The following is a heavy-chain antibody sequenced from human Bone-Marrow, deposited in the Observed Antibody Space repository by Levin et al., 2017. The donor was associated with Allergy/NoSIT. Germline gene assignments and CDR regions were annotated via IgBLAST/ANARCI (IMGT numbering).Heavy chain of an antibody. J-gene: IGHJ4*02. Sequence: SETLSLTCAVSGDSIGNYYWSWLRQPPGKGLEWIGFVYNSGSTNYNPSLRSRVTILVGTPKNEFSLKLSSVTAADTAVYYCARKLGRGAPFDYWGQGTLVTVSS. CDR3: ARKLGRGAPFDY. V-gene: IGHV4-59*01. CDR2: VYNSGST. D-gene: IGHD6-13*01. CDR1: GDSIGNYY.